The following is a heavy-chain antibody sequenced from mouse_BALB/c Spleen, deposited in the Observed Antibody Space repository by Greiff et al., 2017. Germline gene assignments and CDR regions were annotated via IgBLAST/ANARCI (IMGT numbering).Heavy chain of an antibody. D-gene: IGHD1-1*01. CDR3: ARDNYYGYYFDY. CDR1: GFSLTGYG. CDR2: IWGDGST. Sequence: VQGVESGPGLVAPSQSLSITCTVSGFSLTGYGVNWVRQPPGKGLEWLGMIWGDGSTDYNSALKSRLSISKDNSKSQVFLKMNSLQTDDTAMYYCARDNYYGYYFDYWGQGTTLTVSS. J-gene: IGHJ2*01. V-gene: IGHV2-6-7*01.